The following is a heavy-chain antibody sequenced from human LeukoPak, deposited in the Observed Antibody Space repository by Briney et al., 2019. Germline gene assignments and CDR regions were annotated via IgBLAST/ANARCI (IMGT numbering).Heavy chain of an antibody. V-gene: IGHV3-23*01. CDR3: AKGLGLLWFGESGRYFDY. CDR1: GFTFSSYA. J-gene: IGHJ4*02. CDR2: ISGSGGST. Sequence: PGGSLRLSCAASGFTFSSYAMSWVRQAPGKGLEWVSAISGSGGSTYYADSVKGRFTISRDNSKNTLYLQMNSLRAEDTAVYYCAKGLGLLWFGESGRYFDYWGQGTLVTVSS. D-gene: IGHD3-10*01.